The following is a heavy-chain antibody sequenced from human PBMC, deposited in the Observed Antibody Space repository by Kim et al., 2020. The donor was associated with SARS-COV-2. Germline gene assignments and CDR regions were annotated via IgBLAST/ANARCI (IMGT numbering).Heavy chain of an antibody. J-gene: IGHJ4*02. CDR1: GGSISSYY. Sequence: SETLSLTCTVSGGSISSYYWSWIRQPPGKGLEWIGYIYYSGSTNYNPSLKSRVTISVDTSKNQFSLKLSSVTAADTAVYYCARERPTNDYGDYVYFDYWGQGTLVTVSS. D-gene: IGHD4-17*01. CDR2: IYYSGST. CDR3: ARERPTNDYGDYVYFDY. V-gene: IGHV4-59*01.